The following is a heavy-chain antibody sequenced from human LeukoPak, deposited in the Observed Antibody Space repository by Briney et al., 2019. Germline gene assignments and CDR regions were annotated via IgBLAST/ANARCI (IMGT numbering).Heavy chain of an antibody. J-gene: IGHJ4*02. V-gene: IGHV4-34*01. D-gene: IGHD1-14*01. CDR3: ARAFNRPDY. Sequence: PSETLSLTCAVYGGSFSGYYWSWIRQPPGKGLEWIGEINHSGSTNYNPSLKSRVTISVDTSKNQFSLKLSSVTAADTAVYYCARAFNRPDYWGQETLVTVSS. CDR2: INHSGST. CDR1: GGSFSGYY.